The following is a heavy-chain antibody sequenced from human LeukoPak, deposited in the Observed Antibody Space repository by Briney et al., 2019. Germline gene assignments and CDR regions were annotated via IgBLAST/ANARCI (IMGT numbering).Heavy chain of an antibody. J-gene: IGHJ5*02. CDR2: INHSGST. V-gene: IGHV4-34*01. CDR1: GGSFSGYY. D-gene: IGHD3-16*02. CDR3: ARGNYDYVWGSYRYHNWFDP. Sequence: PSETLSLTCAVYGGSFSGYYWSWIRQPPGKGLEWIGEINHSGSTNYNPSLKSRVTISVDTSKNQFSLKLSSVTAADTAVYYCARGNYDYVWGSYRYHNWFDPWGQGTLVTVSS.